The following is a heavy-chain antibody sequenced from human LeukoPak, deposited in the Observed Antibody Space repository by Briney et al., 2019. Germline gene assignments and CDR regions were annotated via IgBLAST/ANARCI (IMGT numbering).Heavy chain of an antibody. J-gene: IGHJ4*02. CDR2: ISYDGSNK. CDR3: AKVLWVVRGVPSY. D-gene: IGHD3-10*01. CDR1: GFTFSSYA. Sequence: GGSLRLSCAASGFTFSSYAMHWVRQAPGKGLEWVAVISYDGSNKYYADSVKGRFTISRDNSKNTLYLQMNSLRAEDTAVYYCAKVLWVVRGVPSYWGQGTLVTVSS. V-gene: IGHV3-30*04.